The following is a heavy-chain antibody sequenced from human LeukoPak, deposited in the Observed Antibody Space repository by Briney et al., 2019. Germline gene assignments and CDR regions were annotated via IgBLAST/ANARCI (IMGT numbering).Heavy chain of an antibody. CDR3: ARNYYDSNGYYYDY. Sequence: MASETLSLTCTVSGGSISSSSYYWGWIRQPPGKGLEWIGSIYYSGSTYYNPSLKSRVTISVDTSKNQFSLKLSSVTAADTAVYYCARNYYDSNGYYYDYWGQGTLVTVSS. J-gene: IGHJ4*02. CDR1: GGSISSSSYY. V-gene: IGHV4-39*07. CDR2: IYYSGST. D-gene: IGHD3-22*01.